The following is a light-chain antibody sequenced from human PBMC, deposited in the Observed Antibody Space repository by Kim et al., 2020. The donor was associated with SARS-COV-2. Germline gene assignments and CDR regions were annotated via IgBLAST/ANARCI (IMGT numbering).Light chain of an antibody. J-gene: IGLJ2*01. CDR1: KLEDKF. CDR3: QAWDSSTVV. Sequence: SYELTQPPSVSVSPGQTASITCSGDKLEDKFACWYQQKPGQSPVLVIYQDTKRPSGIPERFSGSNSGNTATLTISGPQAMDEADYYCQAWDSSTVVFGGGTQLTVL. CDR2: QDT. V-gene: IGLV3-1*01.